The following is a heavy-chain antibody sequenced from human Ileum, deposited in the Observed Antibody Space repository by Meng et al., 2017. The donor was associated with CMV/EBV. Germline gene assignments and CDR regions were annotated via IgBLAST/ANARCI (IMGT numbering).Heavy chain of an antibody. CDR2: TYYRSRWNN. CDR3: ARVSGGYFDY. V-gene: IGHV6-1*01. CDR1: GDSVSSNSVA. Sequence: SQTRSLTGAISGDSVSSNSVAWNWIRQSPSRGLEWLGRTYYRSRWNNDYAVSVKGRIAINPDTSKNQFSLQLNSVTPEDTAVYFCARVSGGYFDYWGQGTLVTVSS. D-gene: IGHD3-10*02. J-gene: IGHJ4*02.